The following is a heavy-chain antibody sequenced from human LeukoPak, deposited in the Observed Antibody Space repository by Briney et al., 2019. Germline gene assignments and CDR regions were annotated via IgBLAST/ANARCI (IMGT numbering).Heavy chain of an antibody. CDR1: GYTLTELS. Sequence: ASVKVSCKVSGYTLTELSMHWVRQAPGKGLEWMGGFDPEDGETIYAQKFQGRVTMTEDTSTDTAYMELSSLRSEDTAVYYCATDLSSRGGGLSSGNAFDIWGQGTMVTVSS. CDR2: FDPEDGET. J-gene: IGHJ3*02. V-gene: IGHV1-24*01. D-gene: IGHD3-16*02. CDR3: ATDLSSRGGGLSSGNAFDI.